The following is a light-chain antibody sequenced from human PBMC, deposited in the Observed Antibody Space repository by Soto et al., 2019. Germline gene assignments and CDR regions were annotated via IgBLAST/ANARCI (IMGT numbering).Light chain of an antibody. Sequence: EIILTQSPATLSLSPGERATLSCGASQTVSSRYLAWYQQKPGLAPRLLIYDASSRATGIPDRFSGSGSGTDCTLTISRLEPEDFAVYYCQQYGSSPPYTFGQGTKLEIK. V-gene: IGKV3D-20*01. CDR3: QQYGSSPPYT. CDR1: QTVSSRY. CDR2: DAS. J-gene: IGKJ2*01.